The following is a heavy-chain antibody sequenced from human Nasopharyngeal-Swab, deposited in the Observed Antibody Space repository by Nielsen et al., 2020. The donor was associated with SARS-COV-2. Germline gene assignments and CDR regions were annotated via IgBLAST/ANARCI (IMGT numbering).Heavy chain of an antibody. Sequence: WIRQPPGKGLAWVSTVSGTANRTSYADSVKGRFTISRDNSKNTLYLQMNSLRAEDTALYYCAKDGTPDYDFWSTYYRDSYNYYMDVWGKGTTVTVSS. CDR3: AKDGTPDYDFWSTYYRDSYNYYMDV. J-gene: IGHJ6*03. V-gene: IGHV3-23*01. CDR2: VSGTANRT. D-gene: IGHD3-3*01.